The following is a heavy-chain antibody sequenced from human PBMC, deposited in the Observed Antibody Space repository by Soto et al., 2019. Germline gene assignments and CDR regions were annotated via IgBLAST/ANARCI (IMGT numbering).Heavy chain of an antibody. CDR1: GFTFSSYA. V-gene: IGHV3-23*01. CDR3: ARGVVRIRGGIIHYFYGMDV. D-gene: IGHD3-10*01. J-gene: IGHJ6*02. CDR2: ISGTGDST. Sequence: EVQLLESGGGLVQPGGSLRLSCAASGFTFSSYAVSWVRQAPGKGLEWVSAISGTGDSTYYADSVKGRFTISRDNSKKTLYGRKNSLRGDDTAIYYCARGVVRIRGGIIHYFYGMDVWGQGTTVTISS.